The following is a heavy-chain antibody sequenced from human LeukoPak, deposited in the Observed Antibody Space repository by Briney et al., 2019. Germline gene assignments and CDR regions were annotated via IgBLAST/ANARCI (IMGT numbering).Heavy chain of an antibody. CDR3: ETGASCSTNSCHFSG. V-gene: IGHV3-30-3*01. J-gene: IGHJ1*01. CDR2: ISYDGSNT. D-gene: IGHD2-2*01. Sequence: VGSLRLSGAASRFTCSSYAMHWGRQAPGKGLEGVEAISYDGSNTYYAASVKGRFTISRDNSEPTLYPETNSLTAEDPAVYSCETGASCSTNSCHFSGWGQGNLVTVSS. CDR1: RFTCSSYA.